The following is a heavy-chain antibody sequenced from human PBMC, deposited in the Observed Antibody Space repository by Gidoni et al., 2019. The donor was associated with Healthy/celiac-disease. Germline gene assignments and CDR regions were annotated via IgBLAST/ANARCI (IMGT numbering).Heavy chain of an antibody. J-gene: IGHJ3*02. V-gene: IGHV3-48*01. Sequence: EVQLVESGGGLVQPGGSLRLSCAASGFTFSSYSMNWVRQAPGKGLEWVSYISSSSSTIYYADSVKGRFTISRDNAKNSLYLQMNSLRAEDTAVYYCARERRITIFGVVTSDAFDIWGQGTMVTVSS. CDR2: ISSSSSTI. D-gene: IGHD3-3*01. CDR1: GFTFSSYS. CDR3: ARERRITIFGVVTSDAFDI.